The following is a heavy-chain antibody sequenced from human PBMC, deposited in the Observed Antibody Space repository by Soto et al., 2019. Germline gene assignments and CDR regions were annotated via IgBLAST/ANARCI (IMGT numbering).Heavy chain of an antibody. CDR1: GFIFSSYA. CDR2: ISYDGNKR. Sequence: QVQLVESGGGVVQPGRSLRLSCAASGFIFSSYAMHWVRQAPGKGLEWVSIISYDGNKRYYADSVKGRFTISRDNSQNMLFLQMNSLRTEDTAVYYCARDFSSSWSQDYWGQGTLVTVSS. CDR3: ARDFSSSWSQDY. D-gene: IGHD6-13*01. V-gene: IGHV3-30-3*01. J-gene: IGHJ4*02.